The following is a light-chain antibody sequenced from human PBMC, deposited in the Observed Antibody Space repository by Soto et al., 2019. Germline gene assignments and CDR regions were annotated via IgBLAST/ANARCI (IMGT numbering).Light chain of an antibody. Sequence: DIQMTQSPSTLSASLGDRVTITCRASQSINILLAWYQQKPGKATNLLIYKASSLANGVPSRFSGRAAGTECTLTISSLQPDDFASYYCHQYYSYRRTVGQGTKVELK. CDR1: QSINIL. V-gene: IGKV1-5*03. J-gene: IGKJ1*01. CDR2: KAS. CDR3: HQYYSYRRT.